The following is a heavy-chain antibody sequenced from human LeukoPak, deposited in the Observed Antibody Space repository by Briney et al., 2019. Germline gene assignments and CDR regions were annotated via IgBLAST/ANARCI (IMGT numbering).Heavy chain of an antibody. CDR2: IKQDGSEK. CDR1: GFTFSSYW. CDR3: ARADVGYCSGGSCYLDY. V-gene: IGHV3-7*05. D-gene: IGHD2-15*01. J-gene: IGHJ4*02. Sequence: GGSLRLSCAASGFTFSSYWMSWVRQAPGKGLEWVANIKQDGSEKYYVDSVKGRFTISRENAKNSLYLQMNSLRAEDTAVYYCARADVGYCSGGSCYLDYWGQGTLVTVSS.